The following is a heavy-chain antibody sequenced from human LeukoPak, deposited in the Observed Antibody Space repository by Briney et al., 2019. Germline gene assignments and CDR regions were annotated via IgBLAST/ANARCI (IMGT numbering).Heavy chain of an antibody. D-gene: IGHD6-6*01. CDR3: ARDLVY. Sequence: GGSLRLSCAASGFTLSNYEMNWVRQAPGKGLEWLSYISCSGSPIYYADSVKGRFTLYRDNAKNSLYLQMNSLRAEDTAVYYCARDLVYWGQGTLVTVSS. J-gene: IGHJ4*02. CDR1: GFTLSNYE. CDR2: ISCSGSPI. V-gene: IGHV3-48*03.